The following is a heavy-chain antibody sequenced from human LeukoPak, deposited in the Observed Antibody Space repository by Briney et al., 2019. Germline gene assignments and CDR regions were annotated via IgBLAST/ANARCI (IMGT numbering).Heavy chain of an antibody. V-gene: IGHV1-18*01. CDR2: ISAYNGNT. D-gene: IGHD3-3*01. Sequence: GESLKISCKGSGYSFTSYGISWVRQAPGQGLEWMGWISAYNGNTNYAQKLQGRVTMTTDTSTSTAYMELRSLRSDDTAVYYCARDLSGYDFWSGVRLGYCGMDVWGQGTTVTVSS. J-gene: IGHJ6*02. CDR1: GYSFTSYG. CDR3: ARDLSGYDFWSGVRLGYCGMDV.